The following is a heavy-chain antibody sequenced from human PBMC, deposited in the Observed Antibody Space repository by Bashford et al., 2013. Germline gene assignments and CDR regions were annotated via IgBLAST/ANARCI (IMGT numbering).Heavy chain of an antibody. J-gene: IGHJ6*02. CDR3: ATDRRVAVAGFSYYYGMDV. CDR2: FDPEDGET. Sequence: ASVKVSCKVSGYTLTELSMHWVRQAPGKGLEWMGGFDPEDGETIYAQKFQGRVTMTEDTSTDTAYMELSSLRSEDTAVYYCATDRRVAVAGFSYYYGMDVWGQGTTVTVSS. D-gene: IGHD6-19*01. V-gene: IGHV1-24*01. CDR1: GYTLTELS.